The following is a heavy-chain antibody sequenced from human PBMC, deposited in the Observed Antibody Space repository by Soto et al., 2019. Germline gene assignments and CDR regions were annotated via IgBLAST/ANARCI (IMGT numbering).Heavy chain of an antibody. CDR1: GFTVSSDS. V-gene: IGHV3-53*02. J-gene: IGHJ6*02. CDR3: ARHYSAMGV. Sequence: EVQLVETGGDLIQPGGSLRLSCAASGFTVSSDSMTWVRQAPGKGLEWISIIYSDNNTDYADSVKGRFSISRDTSKNILYGQMNSLRAEDTAEYYCARHYSAMGVWGQGTTVTVSS. CDR2: IYSDNNT.